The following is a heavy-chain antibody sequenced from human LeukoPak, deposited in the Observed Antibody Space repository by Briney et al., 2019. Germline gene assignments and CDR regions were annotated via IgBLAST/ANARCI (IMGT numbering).Heavy chain of an antibody. Sequence: TETLLLSCWVPGGPISSYYWSWIRQPPARGLEWIGCIYYSESTNNNTSHKCRVTISVDTSKNQFSLKLSSVTAADTAVYYCARHMGLGYTYFYPYFDYWGQGTLVTVSS. CDR1: GGPISSYY. V-gene: IGHV4-59*08. J-gene: IGHJ4*01. CDR3: ARHMGLGYTYFYPYFDY. D-gene: IGHD1-1*01. CDR2: IYYSEST.